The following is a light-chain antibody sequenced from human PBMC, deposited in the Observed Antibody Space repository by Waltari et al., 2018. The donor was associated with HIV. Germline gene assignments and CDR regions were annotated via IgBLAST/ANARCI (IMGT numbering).Light chain of an antibody. V-gene: IGLV1-51*01. Sequence: QSVLTQPPSVSAAPGQKVTISCSRSSSNIGNDYVSWYQHVPGAAPRLLIYDNSKRPSGIPDRFSGSESGTSATLAITGLQAEDEADYYCQSYDSRLGVLFGGGTKLTVL. CDR3: QSYDSRLGVL. CDR2: DNS. CDR1: SSNIGNDY. J-gene: IGLJ2*01.